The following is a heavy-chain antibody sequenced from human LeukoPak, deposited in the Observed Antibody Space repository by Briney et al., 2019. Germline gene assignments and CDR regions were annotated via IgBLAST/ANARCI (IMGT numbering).Heavy chain of an antibody. CDR1: GGSCDDYY. Sequence: PSETLSLTCAVYGGSCDDYYCSWIRQPPGKGLEWIGEVHPHGILYYNSSLLSWVTISIDTSKTQFSLRLTSVTSSDTAFYYCARGRDRSKAGDLWGQGSLVTVSS. D-gene: IGHD5-24*01. J-gene: IGHJ5*02. CDR2: VHPHGIL. CDR3: ARGRDRSKAGDL. V-gene: IGHV4-34*01.